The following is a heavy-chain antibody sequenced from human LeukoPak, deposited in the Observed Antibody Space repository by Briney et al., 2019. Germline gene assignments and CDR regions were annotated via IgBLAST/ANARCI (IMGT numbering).Heavy chain of an antibody. CDR2: IFYAGST. V-gene: IGHV4-28*01. D-gene: IGHD3-3*02. J-gene: IGHJ4*02. CDR1: GYSISSNHW. CDR3: ARIGPILGAAWVDY. Sequence: KPSDTLSLTCAVSGYSISSNHWWGWIRQPPGKGLEWIGYIFYAGSTYYNPSLKSRVTMSVDTSKNQFSLRLSSVTAVDTAVYYCARIGPILGAAWVDYRGQGTLVSVSS.